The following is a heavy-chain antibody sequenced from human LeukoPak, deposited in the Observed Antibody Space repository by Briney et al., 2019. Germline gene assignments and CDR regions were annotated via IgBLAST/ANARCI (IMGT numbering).Heavy chain of an antibody. V-gene: IGHV4-59*11. Sequence: SETLSLTCTVSGGSISSHYWSWIRQPPGKGLEWIGYIHYSGSTNYNPSLKSRVTISVDTSKNQFSLKLSSVTAADTAVYYCARKASYYYYMDVWGKGTTVTVSS. J-gene: IGHJ6*03. CDR2: IHYSGST. CDR3: ARKASYYYYMDV. CDR1: GGSISSHY.